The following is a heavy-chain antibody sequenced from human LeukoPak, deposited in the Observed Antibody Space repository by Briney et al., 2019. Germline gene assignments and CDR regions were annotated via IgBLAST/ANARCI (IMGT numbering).Heavy chain of an antibody. CDR3: AKNAYCSGGSCYFYYYYYYMDV. D-gene: IGHD2-15*01. CDR1: GFTVSSNY. J-gene: IGHJ6*03. Sequence: GGSLRLSCAASGFTVSSNYMSWVRQAPGKGLEWVSVIYSGGSTYYADSVKGRFTISRDNSKNTLYLQMNSLRAEDTAVYYCAKNAYCSGGSCYFYYYYYYMDVWGKGTTVTISS. V-gene: IGHV3-53*01. CDR2: IYSGGST.